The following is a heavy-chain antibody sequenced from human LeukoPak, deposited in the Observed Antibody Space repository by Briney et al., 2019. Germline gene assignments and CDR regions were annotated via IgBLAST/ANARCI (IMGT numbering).Heavy chain of an antibody. Sequence: VASLKVSCKASCYTFTSYGISWVRQAPGQRLEWMGWISAYNGNTNYAQKLQGRVTMTTDTSTSTAYMELRSLRSDDTAFYYCARDYSSGWYAFDYWGQGTLVTVSS. D-gene: IGHD6-19*01. CDR1: CYTFTSYG. J-gene: IGHJ4*02. V-gene: IGHV1-18*01. CDR2: ISAYNGNT. CDR3: ARDYSSGWYAFDY.